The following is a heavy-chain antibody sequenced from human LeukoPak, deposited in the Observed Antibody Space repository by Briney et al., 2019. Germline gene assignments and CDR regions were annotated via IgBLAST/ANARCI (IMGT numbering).Heavy chain of an antibody. CDR1: GYSISSGYY. D-gene: IGHD2/OR15-2a*01. CDR2: IYHSGST. CDR3: AREHYFLLPFDI. Sequence: SETLSLTCTVSGYSISSGYYWGWIRQPPGKGLEWIGSIYHSGSTYYNPSLKSRVTISVDTSKNQFSLKLSSVTAADTAVYYCAREHYFLLPFDIWGQGTMVTVSS. V-gene: IGHV4-38-2*02. J-gene: IGHJ3*02.